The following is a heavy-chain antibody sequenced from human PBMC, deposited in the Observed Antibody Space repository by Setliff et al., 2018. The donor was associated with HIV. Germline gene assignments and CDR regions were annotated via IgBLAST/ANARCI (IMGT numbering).Heavy chain of an antibody. J-gene: IGHJ5*02. Sequence: PSETLSLTCAVYGGSFSGSYWSWIRKPPGKGMEWIGEINQSGSTNYNPSLTSRVTMSVDTSTNQFSLKLSSVTAADTAVYYCARSSLYCSCGSCHLTWFDPWGQGVKVTVSS. V-gene: IGHV4-34*01. D-gene: IGHD2-15*01. CDR1: GGSFSGSY. CDR2: INQSGST. CDR3: ARSSLYCSCGSCHLTWFDP.